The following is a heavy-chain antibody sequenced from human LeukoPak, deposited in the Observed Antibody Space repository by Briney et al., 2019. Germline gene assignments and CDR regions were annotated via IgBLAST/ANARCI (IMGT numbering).Heavy chain of an antibody. CDR2: INPSGGST. J-gene: IGHJ2*01. CDR1: GYTFTSYY. CDR3: ARALGYCTNGVCYRYFDL. V-gene: IGHV1-46*01. Sequence: ASVKVSCKASGYTFTSYYMHWVRQAPGQGLEWMGIINPSGGSTSYAQKFQGRVTITRNTSISTAYMELSSLRSEDTAVYYCARALGYCTNGVCYRYFDLWGRGTLVTVSS. D-gene: IGHD2-8*01.